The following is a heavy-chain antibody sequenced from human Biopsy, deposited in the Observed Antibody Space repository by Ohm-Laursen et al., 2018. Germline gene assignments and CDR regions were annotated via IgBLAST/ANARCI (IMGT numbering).Heavy chain of an antibody. D-gene: IGHD4-11*01. CDR3: AIDGKRWDYSTYFSWHFDL. J-gene: IGHJ2*01. CDR1: GFTVTSYA. Sequence: SLRLSCTASGFTVTSYAMHWVCQAPGKGLGWAAVVSYADSGEYYADSLQGRFIISRDNPKNTVDLQMNTLRAEETAVYFCAIDGKRWDYSTYFSWHFDLWGRGTLVTVSS. V-gene: IGHV3-30*03. CDR2: VSYADSGE.